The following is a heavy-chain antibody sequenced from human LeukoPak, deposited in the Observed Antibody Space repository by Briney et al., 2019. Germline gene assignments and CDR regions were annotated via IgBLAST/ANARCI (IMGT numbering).Heavy chain of an antibody. CDR2: IYYSGST. D-gene: IGHD1-26*01. Sequence: SETLSLTCTVSGGSIRSYYWSWIRQPPGKGLEWIGYIYYSGSTNYNPSLKSRVTISVDTSKDQFSLKLTSVTAADTAVYYCARDVGATYYMDVWGKGTTVTVSS. CDR3: ARDVGATYYMDV. J-gene: IGHJ6*03. V-gene: IGHV4-59*01. CDR1: GGSIRSYY.